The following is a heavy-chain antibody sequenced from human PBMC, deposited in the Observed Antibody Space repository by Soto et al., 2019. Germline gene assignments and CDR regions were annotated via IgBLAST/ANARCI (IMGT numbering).Heavy chain of an antibody. D-gene: IGHD3-3*01. CDR1: GFTFSSYS. CDR2: ISSSSSTI. J-gene: IGHJ4*02. CDR3: ARGSSVLRFLEWPYYFDY. V-gene: IGHV3-48*01. Sequence: PGGSLRLSCAASGFTFSSYSMNWVRQAPGKGLEWVSYISSSSSTIYYADSVKGRFTISRDNAKNSLYLQMNSLRAEDTAVYYCARGSSVLRFLEWPYYFDYWGQGTLVTVSS.